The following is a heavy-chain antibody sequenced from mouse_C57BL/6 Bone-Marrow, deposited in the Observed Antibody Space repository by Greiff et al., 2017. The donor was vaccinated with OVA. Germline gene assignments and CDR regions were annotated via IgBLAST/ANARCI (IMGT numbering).Heavy chain of an antibody. J-gene: IGHJ1*03. V-gene: IGHV3-6*01. CDR3: ARELGGYFDV. Sequence: EVHLVESGPGLVKPSQSLSLTCSVTGYSITSGYYWNWIRQFPGNKLEWMGYISYDGSDNYNPSLKNRISITRDTSKNQFFLKLNSVTTEDTAAYCCARELGGYFDVWGTGTTVTVSS. CDR2: ISYDGSD. CDR1: GYSITSGYY. D-gene: IGHD4-1*01.